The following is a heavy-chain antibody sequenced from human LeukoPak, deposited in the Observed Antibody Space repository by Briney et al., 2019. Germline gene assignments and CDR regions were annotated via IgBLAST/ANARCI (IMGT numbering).Heavy chain of an antibody. CDR3: ARGFGYDFWSGPDDY. D-gene: IGHD3-3*01. Sequence: GGSLRLSXAASGFTFSSYWMSWVRQAPGKGLEWVANIKQDGSEKYYVDSVKGRFTISRDNAKNSLYLQMNSLRAEDTAVYYCARGFGYDFWSGPDDYWGQGTLVTVSS. CDR2: IKQDGSEK. CDR1: GFTFSSYW. J-gene: IGHJ4*02. V-gene: IGHV3-7*01.